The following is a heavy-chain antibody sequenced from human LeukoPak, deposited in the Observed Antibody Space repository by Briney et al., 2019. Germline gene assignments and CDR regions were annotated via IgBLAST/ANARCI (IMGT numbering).Heavy chain of an antibody. V-gene: IGHV1-2*02. D-gene: IGHD3-9*01. CDR1: GYTFTVYY. J-gene: IGHJ4*02. CDR2: INPNSGGT. Sequence: GASVTVSCTASGYTFTVYYMHWVRQAPGQGLEWMGWINPNSGGTNYAQKFQGRVTMTRDTSISTAYMELSRLRPDDTAVYYCARWADILTLDYWGQGTLVTVSS. CDR3: ARWADILTLDY.